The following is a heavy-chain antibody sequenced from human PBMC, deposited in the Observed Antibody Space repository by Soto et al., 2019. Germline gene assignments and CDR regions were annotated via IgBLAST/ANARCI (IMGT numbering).Heavy chain of an antibody. CDR3: ARDGGGFGELLLNSYDAFDL. CDR1: GFSFSTYA. J-gene: IGHJ3*01. Sequence: GESLKISCTASGFSFSTYAMYWVRQAPGKGLEWVAIISYDGSNAQYADSVKGRFTVARDNSKNTLYLQMHSLTAEDTAVYYCARDGGGFGELLLNSYDAFDLWVQGKLVTVS. V-gene: IGHV3-30*04. D-gene: IGHD3-10*01. CDR2: ISYDGSNA.